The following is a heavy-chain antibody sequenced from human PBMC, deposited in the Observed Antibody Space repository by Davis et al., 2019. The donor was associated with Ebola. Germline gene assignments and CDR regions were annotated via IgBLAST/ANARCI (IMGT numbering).Heavy chain of an antibody. CDR2: IYPGDSDT. CDR1: GSTFTSYW. J-gene: IGHJ4*02. CDR3: ARLRAARPRVYFDY. Sequence: GGSLRLSCKGSGSTFTSYWIGWVRQLPGTGLEWTVIIYPGDSDTRYSPSFQGQVTISADKSISTAYLQWSSLKASDTAMYYCARLRAARPRVYFDYWGQGTLVTVSS. V-gene: IGHV5-51*01. D-gene: IGHD6-6*01.